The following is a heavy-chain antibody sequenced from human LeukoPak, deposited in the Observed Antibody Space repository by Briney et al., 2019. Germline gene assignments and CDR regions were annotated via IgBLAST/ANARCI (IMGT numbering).Heavy chain of an antibody. V-gene: IGHV3-33*01. CDR2: IWYDGSNK. CDR1: GFTFSSYG. D-gene: IGHD3-10*01. J-gene: IGHJ4*01. Sequence: WGSLRLSCAASGFTFSSYGMHWVRQAPGKGLERVAVIWYDGSNKYYADSGKGRFTISRDNFKNTLYLQMNSLRAEDTAVYYCARNMVRGVSREDHWGQGTVVTVSS. CDR3: ARNMVRGVSREDH.